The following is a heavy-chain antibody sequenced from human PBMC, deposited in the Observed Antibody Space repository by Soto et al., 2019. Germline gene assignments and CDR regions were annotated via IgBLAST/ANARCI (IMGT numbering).Heavy chain of an antibody. CDR1: GFTFSSYG. CDR3: ARGDIVVVPAAEDYYYYGMDV. V-gene: IGHV3-33*01. D-gene: IGHD2-2*01. CDR2: IWYDGSNK. J-gene: IGHJ6*02. Sequence: GGSLRLSCAASGFTFSSYGMHWVRQAPGKGLEWVAVIWYDGSNKYYADSVKGRFTISRDNSKNTLYLQMNSLRAEDTAVYYCARGDIVVVPAAEDYYYYGMDVWGQGTTVTVS.